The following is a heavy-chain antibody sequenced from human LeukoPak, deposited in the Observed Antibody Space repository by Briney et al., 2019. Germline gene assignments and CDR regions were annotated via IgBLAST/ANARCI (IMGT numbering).Heavy chain of an antibody. CDR2: IYTSGST. D-gene: IGHD5-18*01. CDR1: GGSISSGSYY. Sequence: SQTLSLTCTVSGGSISSGSYYWSWIRQPAGKGLEWIGRIYTSGSTNYNPSLKSRVTISVDTSKNQFSLKLSSVTAADTAVYYCARGGPWIRYSHWGQGTLVTVSS. V-gene: IGHV4-61*02. CDR3: ARGGPWIRYSH. J-gene: IGHJ4*02.